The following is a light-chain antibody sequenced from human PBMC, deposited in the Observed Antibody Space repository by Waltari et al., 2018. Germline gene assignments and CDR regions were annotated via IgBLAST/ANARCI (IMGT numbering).Light chain of an antibody. CDR3: GTWDSSLSGAV. V-gene: IGLV1-51*02. CDR1: RSNIWNNS. J-gene: IGLJ7*01. Sequence: HSVLPQPPSVSAPPAPCATIPCSGSRSNIWNNSVSWYRQIPGTAPKLLIYEDTERPSGIAGRFSGSKSGTSAALDITGLQAGDEADYYCGTWDSSLSGAVFGGGTHLTVL. CDR2: EDT.